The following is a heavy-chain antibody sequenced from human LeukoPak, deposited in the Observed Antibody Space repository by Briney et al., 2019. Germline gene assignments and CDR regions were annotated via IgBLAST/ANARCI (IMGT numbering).Heavy chain of an antibody. D-gene: IGHD6-13*01. CDR2: IIPILGIA. CDR3: ARPLISTGIAAAGDDAFDI. V-gene: IGHV1-69*04. J-gene: IGHJ3*02. Sequence: SVKVSCKASGGTFSSYAISWVRQAPGQGHEWMGRIIPILGIANYAQKFQGRVTITADKSTSTAYMELSSLRSEDTAVYYCARPLISTGIAAAGDDAFDIWGQGTMVTVSS. CDR1: GGTFSSYA.